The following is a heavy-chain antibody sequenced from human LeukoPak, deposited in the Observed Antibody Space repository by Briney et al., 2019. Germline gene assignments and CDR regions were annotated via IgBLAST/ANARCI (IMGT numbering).Heavy chain of an antibody. V-gene: IGHV4-39*07. J-gene: IGHJ4*02. CDR2: IYYSGST. CDR1: GGSISSSSYY. CDR3: ARAIEVGAMTPFDY. Sequence: SETLSLTCTVSGGSISSSSYYWGWIRQPPGKGLEWIGSIYYSGSTYYNPSLKSRVTISVDTSKNQFSLKLSSMTAADTAVYYCARAIEVGAMTPFDYWGQGTLVTVSS. D-gene: IGHD1-26*01.